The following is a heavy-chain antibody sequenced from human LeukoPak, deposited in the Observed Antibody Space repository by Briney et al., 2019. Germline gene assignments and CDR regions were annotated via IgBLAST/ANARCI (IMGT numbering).Heavy chain of an antibody. CDR2: ISYDGSNK. V-gene: IGHV3-30-3*01. D-gene: IGHD2-2*01. Sequence: GGSLRLSCAASGFTFSSYAMPWVRQAPGKGLEWVAVISYDGSNKYYADSVKGRFTISRDNSKNTLYLQMNSLRAEDTAVYYCARELEYLGAFDIWGQGTMVTVSS. CDR3: ARELEYLGAFDI. J-gene: IGHJ3*02. CDR1: GFTFSSYA.